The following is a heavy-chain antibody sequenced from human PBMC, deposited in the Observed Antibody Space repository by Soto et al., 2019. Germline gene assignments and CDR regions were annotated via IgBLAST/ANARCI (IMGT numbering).Heavy chain of an antibody. J-gene: IGHJ6*02. D-gene: IGHD3-9*01. CDR3: ARSYDILTGYSPSSYGMDV. V-gene: IGHV1-69*01. CDR1: GGTFSSYA. CDR2: IIPIFGTA. Sequence: QVQLVQSGAEVKKPGSSVKVSCKASGGTFSSYAISWVRQAPGQGLEWMGGIIPIFGTANYAQKFQGRVTITADESTSTAYMELSSLISEDTAVYYCARSYDILTGYSPSSYGMDVWGQGTTVTVSS.